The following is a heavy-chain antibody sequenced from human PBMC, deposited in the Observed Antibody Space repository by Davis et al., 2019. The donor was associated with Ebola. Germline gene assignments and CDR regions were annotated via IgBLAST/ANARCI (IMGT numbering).Heavy chain of an antibody. V-gene: IGHV4-39*07. Sequence: SETLSLTCTVSGGSISSSSYYWGWIRQPPGKGLEWIGSIYYSGSTNYNPSLKSRVTISVDTSKNQFSLKLSSVTAADTAVYYCARSGYSSSWYNWFDPWGQGTLVTVSS. CDR3: ARSGYSSSWYNWFDP. D-gene: IGHD6-13*01. CDR2: IYYSGST. CDR1: GGSISSSSYY. J-gene: IGHJ5*02.